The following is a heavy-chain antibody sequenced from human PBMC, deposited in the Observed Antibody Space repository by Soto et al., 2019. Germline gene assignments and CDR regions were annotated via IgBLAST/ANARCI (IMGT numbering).Heavy chain of an antibody. Sequence: GGSLILSCAASGFTFSRYWMSWVRQAPGKGLEWVANIKEDGSEKLYVDSVKGRFTISRDNAKNSLYLQMNRLRAEDTAVYYCARVGYSGYGYHDAFDIWGQGTMVTVSS. CDR2: IKEDGSEK. D-gene: IGHD5-12*01. CDR1: GFTFSRYW. V-gene: IGHV3-7*01. J-gene: IGHJ3*02. CDR3: ARVGYSGYGYHDAFDI.